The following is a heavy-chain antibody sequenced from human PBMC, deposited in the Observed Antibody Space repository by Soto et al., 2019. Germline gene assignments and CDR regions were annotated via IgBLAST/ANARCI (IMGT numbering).Heavy chain of an antibody. J-gene: IGHJ4*02. CDR1: GFWFGDFA. V-gene: IGHV3-20*04. D-gene: IGHD1-26*01. Sequence: GGSLRLSCSGSGFWFGDFALTWVRQTPGKGLEWVSGINWNGGSTGYADSVKGRFTISRDNDKNSLYLQMNSLRAEDTALYYCARGRSSVSHFDYWGQGT. CDR2: INWNGGST. CDR3: ARGRSSVSHFDY.